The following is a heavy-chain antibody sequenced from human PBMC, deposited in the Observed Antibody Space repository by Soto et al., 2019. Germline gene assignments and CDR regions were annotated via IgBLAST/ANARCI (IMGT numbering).Heavy chain of an antibody. CDR2: IYYSGST. CDR3: ARNGPDDFWSGYYTTKPDYYYYYYMDV. CDR1: GGSISSYY. Sequence: SETLSLTCTVSGGSISSYYWSWIRQPPGKGLEWIGYIYYSGSTNYNPSLKSRVTISVDTSKNQFSLKLSSVTAADTAVYYCARNGPDDFWSGYYTTKPDYYYYYYMDVWGKGTTVTVSS. D-gene: IGHD3-3*01. V-gene: IGHV4-59*08. J-gene: IGHJ6*03.